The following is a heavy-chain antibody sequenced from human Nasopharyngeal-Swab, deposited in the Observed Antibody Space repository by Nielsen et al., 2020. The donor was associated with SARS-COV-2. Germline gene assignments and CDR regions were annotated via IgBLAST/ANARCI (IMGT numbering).Heavy chain of an antibody. CDR3: AATTSWYYDFWSGNQGPYYYGMDV. V-gene: IGHV1-58*01. J-gene: IGHJ6*02. CDR2: IVVGSGNT. CDR1: GCTFTSSA. D-gene: IGHD3-3*01. Sequence: AVKVSCKASGCTFTSSAVQWVRQARGQRLEWIGWIVVGSGNTNYAQKFQERVTITRDMSTSTAYMELSSLRSEDTAVYYCAATTSWYYDFWSGNQGPYYYGMDVWGQGTTVTVSS.